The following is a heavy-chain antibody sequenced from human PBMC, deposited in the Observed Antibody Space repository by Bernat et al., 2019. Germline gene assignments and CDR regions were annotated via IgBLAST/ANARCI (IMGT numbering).Heavy chain of an antibody. CDR1: GFTFSSYA. CDR2: ISGSGGST. CDR3: AKDFSGKTQDEKGPYSSGWYEALQNY. J-gene: IGHJ4*02. D-gene: IGHD6-19*01. V-gene: IGHV3-23*01. Sequence: EVQLLESGGGLVQPGGSLRLSCAASGFTFSSYAMSWVRQAPGKGLEWVSAISGSGGSTYYADSVKGRFTISRDNSKNTLYLQMNSLRAEDTAVYYCAKDFSGKTQDEKGPYSSGWYEALQNYWGQGTLVTVSS.